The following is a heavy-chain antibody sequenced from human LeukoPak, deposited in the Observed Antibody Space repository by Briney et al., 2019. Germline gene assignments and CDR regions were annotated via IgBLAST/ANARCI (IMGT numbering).Heavy chain of an antibody. Sequence: PGGSLRLSCTASGFTFSSYAMHWIRQAPGKGLEYVSAISSNGGSTSYANSVKGRFTISRDNSKSTLYLQMGSLRAEDMAVYYCARNVSIVVRFSDYWGQGTLVTVSS. CDR3: ARNVSIVVRFSDY. D-gene: IGHD6-6*01. V-gene: IGHV3-64*01. CDR2: ISSNGGST. J-gene: IGHJ4*02. CDR1: GFTFSSYA.